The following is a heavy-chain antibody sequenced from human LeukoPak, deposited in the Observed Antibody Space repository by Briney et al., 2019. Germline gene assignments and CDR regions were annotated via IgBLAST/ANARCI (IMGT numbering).Heavy chain of an antibody. CDR2: IIPIFGTA. V-gene: IGHV1-69*01. Sequence: ASVKVSCKASGGTFSSYAISWVRQAPGQGLECMGGIIPIFGTANYAQKFQGRVTITADESTSTAYMELSSLRSEDTAVYYCARVLAATGWFDPWGQGTLVTVSS. J-gene: IGHJ5*02. D-gene: IGHD2-15*01. CDR1: GGTFSSYA. CDR3: ARVLAATGWFDP.